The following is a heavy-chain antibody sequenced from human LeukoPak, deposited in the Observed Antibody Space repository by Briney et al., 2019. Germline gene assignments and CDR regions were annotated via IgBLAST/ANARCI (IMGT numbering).Heavy chain of an antibody. D-gene: IGHD6-19*01. CDR2: INPNSGGT. CDR3: ARSSSSGWSEYNWFDP. CDR1: GYTFTGYY. V-gene: IGHV1-2*02. J-gene: IGHJ5*02. Sequence: ASVKVSCKASGYTFTGYYMHWVRQAPGQGLEWMGWINPNSGGTNYAQKFQGRVTMTRGTSISTPYMELSRLRSDDTAVYYCARSSSSGWSEYNWFDPWGQGTLVTISS.